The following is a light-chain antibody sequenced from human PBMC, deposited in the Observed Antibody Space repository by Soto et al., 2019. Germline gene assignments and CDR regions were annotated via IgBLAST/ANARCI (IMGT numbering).Light chain of an antibody. CDR1: QGISNY. CDR3: QKYKSARRT. V-gene: IGKV1-27*01. CDR2: AAS. J-gene: IGKJ1*01. Sequence: TQSPSSLSASVGDRVTITCRASQGISNYLAWYQQKPGKVPKLLIYAASTLQSGVPSRFSGSGSGTDFTLTISSLQHEDVETYYCQKYKSARRTLGQGTKADIK.